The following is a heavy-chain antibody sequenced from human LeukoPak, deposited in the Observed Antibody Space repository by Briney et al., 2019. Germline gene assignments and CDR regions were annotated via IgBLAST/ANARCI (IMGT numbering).Heavy chain of an antibody. V-gene: IGHV1-18*01. J-gene: IGHJ4*02. CDR2: ISAYNGNT. Sequence: ASVKVSCKASGYTFTSYGISWVRQAPGQGLEWMGWISAYNGNTNYAQKLQGRVTMTTDTSTSTAYMELRSLRSDDTAVYYCARTPNLAMVHGFDYWGQGTLVTVSS. D-gene: IGHD5-18*01. CDR1: GYTFTSYG. CDR3: ARTPNLAMVHGFDY.